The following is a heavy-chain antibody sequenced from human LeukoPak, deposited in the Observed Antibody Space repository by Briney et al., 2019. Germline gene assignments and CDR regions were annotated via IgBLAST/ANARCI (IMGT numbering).Heavy chain of an antibody. V-gene: IGHV3-7*01. J-gene: IGHJ4*02. D-gene: IGHD3-22*01. CDR1: GFTFSSYA. Sequence: GGFLRLSCAASGFTFSSYAMHWVRQAPGKGLEWVANIKKDGSEKYYVDSVKGRFTISRDNAKNSLYLQMNSLRAEDTAVYYCARDLYRIVVVPHYFDYWGQGTLVTVSS. CDR3: ARDLYRIVVVPHYFDY. CDR2: IKKDGSEK.